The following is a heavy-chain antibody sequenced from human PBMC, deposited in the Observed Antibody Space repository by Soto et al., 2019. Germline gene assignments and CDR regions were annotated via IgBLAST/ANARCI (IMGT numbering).Heavy chain of an antibody. V-gene: IGHV3-23*01. CDR3: AKVYYGSGSYYNNYYYYGMDV. Sequence: PGGSLRLSCAASGFTFSSYAMSWVRQAPGKGLEWVSAISGSGGSTYYADSVKGRLTISRDNSKNTLYLQMNSLRAEDTAVYYCAKVYYGSGSYYNNYYYYGMDVWGQGTTVTVSS. CDR1: GFTFSSYA. J-gene: IGHJ6*02. CDR2: ISGSGGST. D-gene: IGHD3-10*01.